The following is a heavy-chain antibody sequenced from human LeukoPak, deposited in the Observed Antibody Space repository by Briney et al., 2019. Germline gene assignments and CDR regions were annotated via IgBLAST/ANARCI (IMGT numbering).Heavy chain of an antibody. CDR3: AKDSSWYKGAFDI. J-gene: IGHJ3*02. V-gene: IGHV3-23*01. CDR2: ISGGGDAT. D-gene: IGHD6-13*01. Sequence: GGSLRLSCAASDFSFITYAMSWVRQAPGKGLEWVSTISGGGDATYYADSVKGRFTISRDNSKNTLYLQMNSLRAEDTAVYYCAKDSSWYKGAFDIWGQGTMVTVSS. CDR1: DFSFITYA.